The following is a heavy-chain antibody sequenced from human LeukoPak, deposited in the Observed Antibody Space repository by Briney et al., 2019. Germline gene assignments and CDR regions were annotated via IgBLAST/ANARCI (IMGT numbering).Heavy chain of an antibody. D-gene: IGHD1-26*01. CDR1: GGTFSSYA. V-gene: IGHV1-69*06. J-gene: IGHJ1*01. CDR3: ASEAYSGSYYGYFQH. Sequence: ASVKVSCKASGGTFSSYAISWVRQAPGQGLEWMGGIIPIFGTANYAQKFQGRVTITADKSTSTAYMELSSLRSEDTAVYYCASEAYSGSYYGYFQHWGQGTLVTVSS. CDR2: IIPIFGTA.